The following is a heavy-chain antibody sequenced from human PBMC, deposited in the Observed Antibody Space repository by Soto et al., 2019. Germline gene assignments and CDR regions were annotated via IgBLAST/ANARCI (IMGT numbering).Heavy chain of an antibody. CDR3: ARDGYYYGSGSYWHYYYGMDV. D-gene: IGHD3-10*01. J-gene: IGHJ6*02. CDR2: INPSGGST. Sequence: GASVKVSCKASGYTFTSYYMHWVRQAPGQGLEWMGIINPSGGSTSYAQKFQGRVTMTRDTSTSTVYMELSSLRSEDTAVYYCARDGYYYGSGSYWHYYYGMDVWGQGTTVTVSS. V-gene: IGHV1-46*01. CDR1: GYTFTSYY.